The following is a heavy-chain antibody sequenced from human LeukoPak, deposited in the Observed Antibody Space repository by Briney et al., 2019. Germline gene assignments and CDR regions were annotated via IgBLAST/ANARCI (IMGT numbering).Heavy chain of an antibody. CDR1: GFTFSSYS. D-gene: IGHD3-3*01. V-gene: IGHV3-21*01. Sequence: GGSLRLSCVASGFTFSSYSMNWVRQAPGEGLEWVSSISSSSSYIYYADSVKGRFTISRDNAKNSLYLQMNSLRAEDTAVYYCARGDFWSGHDAFDIWGQGTMVTVSS. J-gene: IGHJ3*02. CDR2: ISSSSSYI. CDR3: ARGDFWSGHDAFDI.